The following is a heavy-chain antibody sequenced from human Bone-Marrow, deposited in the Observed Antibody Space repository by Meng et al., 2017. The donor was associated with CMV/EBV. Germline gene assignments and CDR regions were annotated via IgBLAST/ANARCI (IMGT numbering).Heavy chain of an antibody. Sequence: TFSYYYIHWVRQAPGQGLEWMAMINPSDGSITYAQKFRVRLTVTRDTSTSTVYMELSSLRSEDTAMYYCARDVEYTTSSGRYYFDYWGQGTLVTVSS. CDR2: INPSDGSI. CDR1: TFSYYY. D-gene: IGHD6-6*01. J-gene: IGHJ4*02. CDR3: ARDVEYTTSSGRYYFDY. V-gene: IGHV1-46*01.